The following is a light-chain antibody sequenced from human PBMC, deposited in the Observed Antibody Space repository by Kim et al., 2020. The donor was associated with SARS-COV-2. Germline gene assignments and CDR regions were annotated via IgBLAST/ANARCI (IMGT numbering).Light chain of an antibody. CDR2: GAS. CDR1: QSVSSN. Sequence: EIVMTQSPATLSVSPGERATLSCRASQSVSSNLAWYQQKPGQTPRLLIYGASTRATGIPARFSGGGSWTEFTLTISSLQSEDFAVYYCRQYKYWPPNTLGQGTNLEI. CDR3: RQYKYWPPNT. V-gene: IGKV3-15*01. J-gene: IGKJ2*01.